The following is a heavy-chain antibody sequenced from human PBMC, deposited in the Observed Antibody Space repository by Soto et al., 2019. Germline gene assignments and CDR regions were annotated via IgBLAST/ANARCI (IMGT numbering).Heavy chain of an antibody. CDR1: GYTFTSYG. CDR2: ISAYNGNT. Sequence: ASVKVSCKASGYTFTSYGISWVRQAPGQGLEWMGWISAYNGNTNYAQKLQGRVTMTTDTSTSTAYMELSSLRSDDTAVYYCARAGYCTNGVCSSLDYWGQGTLVTVSS. D-gene: IGHD2-8*01. CDR3: ARAGYCTNGVCSSLDY. V-gene: IGHV1-18*01. J-gene: IGHJ4*02.